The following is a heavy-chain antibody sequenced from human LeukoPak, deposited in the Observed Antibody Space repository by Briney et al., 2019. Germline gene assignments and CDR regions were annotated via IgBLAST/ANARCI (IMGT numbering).Heavy chain of an antibody. Sequence: GGSLRLSCAASAFTFSSYWMHWVRQAPGKGLVWVSRINSDGSSTSYADSVKGRFTISRDNAKNTLYLQMSSLRVEDTAVYYCAKDKGREGDYWGQGNLVTVSS. CDR2: INSDGSST. CDR3: AKDKGREGDY. V-gene: IGHV3-74*01. J-gene: IGHJ4*02. CDR1: AFTFSSYW.